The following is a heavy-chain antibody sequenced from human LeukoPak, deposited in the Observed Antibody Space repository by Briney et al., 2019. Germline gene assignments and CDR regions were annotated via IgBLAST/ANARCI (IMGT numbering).Heavy chain of an antibody. J-gene: IGHJ5*02. CDR2: ISYHGSDK. CDR3: AKGIGGYSFGNWFDP. D-gene: IGHD5-18*01. V-gene: IGHV3-30*18. CDR1: GFTFSSYD. Sequence: GGSLRLSCAASGFTFSSYDMHWVRQAPGKGLEWVAVISYHGSDKYYADSVKGRFTISRDNAKHTLYLQMDSLRAEDTAVYYCAKGIGGYSFGNWFDPWGQGTLVTVSS.